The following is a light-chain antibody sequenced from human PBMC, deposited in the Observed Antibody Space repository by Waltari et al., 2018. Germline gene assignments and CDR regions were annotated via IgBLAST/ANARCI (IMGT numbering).Light chain of an antibody. Sequence: DIQMTQSPSSVSASVGDRVIVTCRASQDISSRLAWYQQQPGKAPRLLIYDTSTLQSGVPSRFSGSGSGTDFTLTISSLQPEDSATYSCQQGGSFPFTFGPGTKVNI. CDR3: QQGGSFPFT. CDR2: DTS. J-gene: IGKJ3*01. CDR1: QDISSR. V-gene: IGKV1-12*01.